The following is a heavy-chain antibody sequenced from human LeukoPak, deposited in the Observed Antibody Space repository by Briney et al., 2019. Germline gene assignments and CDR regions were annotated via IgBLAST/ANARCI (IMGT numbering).Heavy chain of an antibody. V-gene: IGHV3-23*01. D-gene: IGHD3-3*01. CDR1: GFTFSSYS. Sequence: GGSLRLSCAASGFTFSSYSMNWVRQAPGKGLEWVSVIRGSGDSTYYADSVKGRFTISRDNSKNTLYLQMNSLRAEDTAIYYCARDERLLSFLKWGQGTLVTVSS. CDR2: IRGSGDST. J-gene: IGHJ4*02. CDR3: ARDERLLSFLK.